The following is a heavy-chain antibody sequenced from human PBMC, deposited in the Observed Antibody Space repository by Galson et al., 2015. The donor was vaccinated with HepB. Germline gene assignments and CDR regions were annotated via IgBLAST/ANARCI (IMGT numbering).Heavy chain of an antibody. CDR1: GYAFNVYD. CDR2: INGGNDNT. J-gene: IGHJ4*02. Sequence: SVKVSCKASGYAFNVYDINWLRQAPGQRLEWMGWINGGNDNTRYSQKFQGRVTFSKETSASTAYMELSSLGSEDTAIYYCARTGARFGSGRFSWDFWGQGTLVTVSA. D-gene: IGHD3-10*01. CDR3: ARTGARFGSGRFSWDF. V-gene: IGHV1-3*01.